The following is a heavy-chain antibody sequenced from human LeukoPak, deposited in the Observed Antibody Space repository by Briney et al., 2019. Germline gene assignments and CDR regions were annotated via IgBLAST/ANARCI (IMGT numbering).Heavy chain of an antibody. CDR1: GFTINNDA. CDR3: ARDYADYVGYFFFDY. J-gene: IGHJ4*02. V-gene: IGHV3-23*01. D-gene: IGHD4-17*01. Sequence: PGGSLRLSCAASGFTINNDAMNWVRQAPGKGLEWVSSISGGGETTYYADSAKGRFTISRDNSQNTLYLQMNSLRAEDTAVYYCARDYADYVGYFFFDYWGQGTLVTVSS. CDR2: ISGGGETT.